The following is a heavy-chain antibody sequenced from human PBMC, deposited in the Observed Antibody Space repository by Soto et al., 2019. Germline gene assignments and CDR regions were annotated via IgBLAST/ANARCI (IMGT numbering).Heavy chain of an antibody. V-gene: IGHV3-30*18. D-gene: IGHD2-15*01. Sequence: QVQLVESGGGVVQPGRSLRLSCAASGFTFSSYGMYWVRQAPGKGLEWVAVISYDGSNKYYADSVKGRFTISRDNSKNTLYLQMNSLRAEDTAVYYCAKDLQDIVVVVAATPVLRSYYFDYWGQGTLVTVSS. J-gene: IGHJ4*02. CDR2: ISYDGSNK. CDR3: AKDLQDIVVVVAATPVLRSYYFDY. CDR1: GFTFSSYG.